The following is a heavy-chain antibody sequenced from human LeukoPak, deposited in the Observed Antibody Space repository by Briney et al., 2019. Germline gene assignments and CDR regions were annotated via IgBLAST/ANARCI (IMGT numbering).Heavy chain of an antibody. CDR3: ATGYCSGGSCSRSAFDI. V-gene: IGHV3-30*03. CDR1: GFTFSTYG. Sequence: GGSLRLSCAASGFTFSTYGMQWVRQAPGKGLEWVAVILNDERNKWYADSVKGRFTTSRDNSKNTLYLQMNSLRAEDTAVYYCATGYCSGGSCSRSAFDIWGQGTMVTVSS. D-gene: IGHD2-15*01. J-gene: IGHJ3*02. CDR2: ILNDERNK.